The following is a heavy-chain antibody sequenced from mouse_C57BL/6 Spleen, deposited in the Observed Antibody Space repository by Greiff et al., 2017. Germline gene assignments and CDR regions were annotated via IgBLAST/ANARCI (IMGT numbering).Heavy chain of an antibody. CDR1: GFTFNTYA. J-gene: IGHJ1*03. Sequence: DVHLVESGGGLVQPKGSLKLSCAASGFTFNTYAMHWVRQAPGKGLEWVARIRSKSSNYATYYAVSGTDRFTISRDDSQTMLCLQMNNLKTEDTAMYYCGREGDVWGTGTTVTVSS. CDR3: GREGDV. CDR2: IRSKSSNYAT. V-gene: IGHV10-3*01.